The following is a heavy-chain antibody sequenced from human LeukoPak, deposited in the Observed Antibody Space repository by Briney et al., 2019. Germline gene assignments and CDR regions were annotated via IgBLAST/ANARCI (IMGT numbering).Heavy chain of an antibody. D-gene: IGHD2-15*01. CDR3: AKAVSCSGGRCYSFFGF. CDR1: GFTFSSYA. J-gene: IGHJ4*02. CDR2: ISGSGGST. Sequence: GGSLRLSCAASGFTFSSYAMSWVRQAPGKGLEWVSAISGSGGSTYYADSVKGRFTISRDNSKNTLYLQMNSLRAEDTAVYYCAKAVSCSGGRCYSFFGFWGQGSLVTVSS. V-gene: IGHV3-23*01.